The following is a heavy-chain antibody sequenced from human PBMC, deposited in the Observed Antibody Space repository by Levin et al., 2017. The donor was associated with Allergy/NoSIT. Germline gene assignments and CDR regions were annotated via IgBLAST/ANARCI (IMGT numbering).Heavy chain of an antibody. J-gene: IGHJ4*02. CDR1: GFTFTSYV. D-gene: IGHD3-22*01. V-gene: IGHV3-23*01. Sequence: GVLKISCAASGFTFTSYVMSWVRQAPGKGLEWVSAISGSGDSTYYTDSVKGRFTLSRDNSKNTVFLQMDGLRAEDTAIYYCARRACSSVSCHYFNYWGQGTLVTVSS. CDR3: ARRACSSVSCHYFNY. CDR2: ISGSGDST.